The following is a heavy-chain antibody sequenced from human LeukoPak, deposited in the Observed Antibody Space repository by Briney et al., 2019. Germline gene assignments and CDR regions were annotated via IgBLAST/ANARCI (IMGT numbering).Heavy chain of an antibody. D-gene: IGHD2-8*01. V-gene: IGHV4-38-2*01. CDR3: AGGMGDY. CDR1: GYSISSGYY. J-gene: IGHJ4*02. CDR2: IYHSGST. Sequence: SETLSLTCAVSGYSISSGYYWGWIRQPPGKGLEWIGSIYHSGSTYYNPSLKSRVTISVDTSKNQFSLNLNSVTAADTAVYYCAGGMGDYWGQGTLVTVSS.